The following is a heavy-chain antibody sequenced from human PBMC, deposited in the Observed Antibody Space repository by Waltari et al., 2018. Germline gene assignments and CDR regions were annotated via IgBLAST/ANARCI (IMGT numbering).Heavy chain of an antibody. J-gene: IGHJ3*01. V-gene: IGHV3-53*01. CDR3: ARHVSGPTRAAFDV. D-gene: IGHD6-19*01. Sequence: EVQLVESGGGLLQPGGSLSLSCVGSGFTVNSNYMSWVRQVPGKGLEWVSNIPLGTNANYAESVRGRFTISRDNSKDTLYLQMNSLRVEDTAVYFCARHVSGPTRAAFDVWGQGTMVTVSP. CDR2: IPLGTNA. CDR1: GFTVNSNY.